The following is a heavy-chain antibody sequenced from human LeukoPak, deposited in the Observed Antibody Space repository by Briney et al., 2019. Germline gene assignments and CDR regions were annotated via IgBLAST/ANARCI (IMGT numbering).Heavy chain of an antibody. V-gene: IGHV1-69*05. J-gene: IGHJ3*02. CDR3: ARDPIPSYCGGDCYDDAFDI. D-gene: IGHD2-21*02. Sequence: GASVKVSCKASGGTFSSYAISWVRQAPGQGLEWMGGIIPIFGTANYAQKFQGRVTITTDESTSTAYMELSSLRSEGTAVYYCARDPIPSYCGGDCYDDAFDIWGQGTMVTVSS. CDR1: GGTFSSYA. CDR2: IIPIFGTA.